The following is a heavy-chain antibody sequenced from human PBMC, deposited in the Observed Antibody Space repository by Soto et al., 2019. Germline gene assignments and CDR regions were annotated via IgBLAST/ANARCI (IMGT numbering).Heavy chain of an antibody. CDR2: FDPEDGET. Sequence: GASVKVSCKVSGYTLTELSMHWVRQAPGKGLEWMGGFDPEDGETIYAQKFQGRVTMTEDTSTDTAYMELSSLRSEDTAVYYCATDGPHCSGGSCYVGLFDYWGQGTLVTVSS. CDR3: ATDGPHCSGGSCYVGLFDY. D-gene: IGHD2-15*01. V-gene: IGHV1-24*01. J-gene: IGHJ4*02. CDR1: GYTLTELS.